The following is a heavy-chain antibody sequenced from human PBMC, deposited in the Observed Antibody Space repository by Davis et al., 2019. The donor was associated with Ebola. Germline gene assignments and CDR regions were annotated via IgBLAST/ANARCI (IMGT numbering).Heavy chain of an antibody. D-gene: IGHD2-21*01. CDR1: GFTFSSYA. V-gene: IGHV3-30-3*01. Sequence: GESLKISCAASGFTFSSYAIHWVRQAPGKGLDWVAVISYDGSTEYYADSVRGRFTISRDNSKNTLYLQMNSLRAEDTALYYCARERTFCGGDCLDYWGQGTLVTVSS. J-gene: IGHJ4*02. CDR2: ISYDGSTE. CDR3: ARERTFCGGDCLDY.